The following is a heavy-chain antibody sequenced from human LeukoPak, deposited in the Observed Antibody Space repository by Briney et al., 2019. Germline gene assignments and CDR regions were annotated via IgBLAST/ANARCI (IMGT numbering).Heavy chain of an antibody. CDR2: ISGSSGST. J-gene: IGHJ4*02. CDR1: GFTFSSYG. Sequence: GGSLRLSSAASGFTFSSYGMSWVRQAPGKGLEWVSTISGSSGSTYYADSVRGRFTISRENSKNTLYLQMNSLRAEDTAIYYCAKVSTVTSNFDYWGQGTLVTVSS. V-gene: IGHV3-23*01. D-gene: IGHD4-17*01. CDR3: AKVSTVTSNFDY.